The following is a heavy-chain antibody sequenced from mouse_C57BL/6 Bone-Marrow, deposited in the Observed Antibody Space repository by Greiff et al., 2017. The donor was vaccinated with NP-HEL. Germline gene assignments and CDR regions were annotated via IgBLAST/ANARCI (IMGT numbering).Heavy chain of an antibody. D-gene: IGHD2-10*01. CDR1: GFTFSDYG. CDR2: ISSGSSTI. Sequence: EVHLVESGGGSVKPGGSLKLSCAASGFTFSDYGMHWVRQAPEKGLEWVAYISSGSSTIYYADTVKGRFTISRDNAKNTLFLQMTSLRSEDTAMYYCARSSGLLHAMDYWGQGTSVTVSS. V-gene: IGHV5-17*01. J-gene: IGHJ4*01. CDR3: ARSSGLLHAMDY.